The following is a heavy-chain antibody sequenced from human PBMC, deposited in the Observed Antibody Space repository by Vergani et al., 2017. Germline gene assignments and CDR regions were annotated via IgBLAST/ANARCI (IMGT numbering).Heavy chain of an antibody. D-gene: IGHD2-21*02. J-gene: IGHJ6*02. CDR3: ARDGAYCGGDCYSSSYYYYGMDV. CDR2: INHSGST. CDR1: GGSISSGGYS. V-gene: IGHV4-30-2*01. Sequence: QLQLQESGSGLVKPSQTLSLTCAVSGGSISSGGYSWSWIRQPPGKGLEWIGEINHSGSTNYNPSLKSRVTISVDTSKNQFSLKLSSVTAADTAVYYCARDGAYCGGDCYSSSYYYYGMDVWGQGTTVTVSS.